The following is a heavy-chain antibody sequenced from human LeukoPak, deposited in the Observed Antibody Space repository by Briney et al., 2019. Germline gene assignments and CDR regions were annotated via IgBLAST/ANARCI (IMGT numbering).Heavy chain of an antibody. D-gene: IGHD4-11*01. CDR2: IYYSGST. CDR1: GGSISSGGYY. J-gene: IGHJ4*02. CDR3: ARETSVTHYFDY. V-gene: IGHV4-31*03. Sequence: SQTLSLTCTVSGGSISSGGYYWSWIRQHPGKGLEWIGYIYYSGSTYYNPSLKSRPTISVDTSKNQFSLKLSSVTAADTAVYYCARETSVTHYFDYWGQGTLVTVSS.